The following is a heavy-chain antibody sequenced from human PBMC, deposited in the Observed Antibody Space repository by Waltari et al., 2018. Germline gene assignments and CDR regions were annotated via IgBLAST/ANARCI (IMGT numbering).Heavy chain of an antibody. Sequence: EVQLVESGGGLVQPGGSLRLSCAASGFTFSSYEMNWVRQAPGKGLEWVSYISSSGSTIYYADSVKGRFTISRDNAKNSLYLQMNSLRAEDTTVYYCARLYYYDSSGYYSHDAFDIWGQGTMVTVSS. D-gene: IGHD3-22*01. CDR3: ARLYYYDSSGYYSHDAFDI. J-gene: IGHJ3*02. CDR2: ISSSGSTI. V-gene: IGHV3-48*03. CDR1: GFTFSSYE.